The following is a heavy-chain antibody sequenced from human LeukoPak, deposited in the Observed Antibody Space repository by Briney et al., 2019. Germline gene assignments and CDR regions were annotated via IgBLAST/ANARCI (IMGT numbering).Heavy chain of an antibody. D-gene: IGHD2-2*01. V-gene: IGHV4-59*02. J-gene: IGHJ6*03. Sequence: KPSETLSLTCTISGGSVSDYYWSWIRQSPGKGLEWIGYIYHTGSTSYSPSLKSRVTISVDTSKNQFSLKLSSVTAADTAVYYCARLSGANCSSTSCKIYYYYYYMDVWGKGTTVTISS. CDR3: ARLSGANCSSTSCKIYYYYYYMDV. CDR2: IYHTGST. CDR1: GGSVSDYY.